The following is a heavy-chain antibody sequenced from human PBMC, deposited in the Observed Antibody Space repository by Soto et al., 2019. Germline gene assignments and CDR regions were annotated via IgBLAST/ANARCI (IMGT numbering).Heavy chain of an antibody. Sequence: GASVKVSCKASGYTFTSYAMHWVRQAPGQRLEWMGWINAGNGNTKYSQKIQGRVTITRDTSASTAYMELSSLRSEDTAVYYCARDALSDYGERYYYYYYMDVWGKGTTVTV. CDR1: GYTFTSYA. V-gene: IGHV1-3*01. D-gene: IGHD4-17*01. CDR3: ARDALSDYGERYYYYYYMDV. CDR2: INAGNGNT. J-gene: IGHJ6*03.